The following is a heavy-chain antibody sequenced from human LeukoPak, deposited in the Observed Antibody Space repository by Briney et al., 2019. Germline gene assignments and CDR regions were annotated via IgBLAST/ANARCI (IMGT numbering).Heavy chain of an antibody. J-gene: IGHJ4*02. CDR1: GYTFTGYY. CDR2: INPNSGGT. V-gene: IGHV1-2*02. D-gene: IGHD2-2*01. CDR3: ARVKWAVYQLLDY. Sequence: ASVKVSCKASGYTFTGYYMHWVRQAPGQGLEWMGWINPNSGGTNYAQKFQGRVTMTRDTSISTAYMELSRLRSDDTAVYYCARVKWAVYQLLDYWGQGTLVTVSS.